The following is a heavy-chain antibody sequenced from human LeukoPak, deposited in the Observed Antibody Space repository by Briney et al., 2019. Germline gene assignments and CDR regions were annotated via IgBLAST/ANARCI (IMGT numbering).Heavy chain of an antibody. Sequence: SETLSLTCTVSGGSIRSYYWGWIRQPPGKGLEWIGSIYYSGSTYYNPSLKSRVTISVDTSKNQFSLKLSSVTAADTAVYYCARTRYYYNSRSYGAPYYFDYWGQGTLVTVSS. CDR2: IYYSGST. CDR1: GGSIRSYY. J-gene: IGHJ4*02. D-gene: IGHD3-10*01. V-gene: IGHV4-39*01. CDR3: ARTRYYYNSRSYGAPYYFDY.